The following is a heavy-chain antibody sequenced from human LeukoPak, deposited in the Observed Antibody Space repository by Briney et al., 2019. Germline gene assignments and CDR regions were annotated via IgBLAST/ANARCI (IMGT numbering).Heavy chain of an antibody. Sequence: SETLSLTCTVSGGSISTYYWNWIRQPAGKGLEWIGRIYTSGSTNYNPSLKSRVTMSVDTSRNQFSLKLTSVSAADTAVYYCARRDTGVGNFDYWGQGTLVTVSS. CDR3: ARRDTGVGNFDY. V-gene: IGHV4-4*07. CDR1: GGSISTYY. CDR2: IYTSGST. D-gene: IGHD5-18*01. J-gene: IGHJ4*02.